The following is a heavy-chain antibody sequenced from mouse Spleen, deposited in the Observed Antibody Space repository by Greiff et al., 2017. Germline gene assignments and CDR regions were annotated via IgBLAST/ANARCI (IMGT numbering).Heavy chain of an antibody. V-gene: IGHV5-12*02. CDR2: ISNGGGST. CDR1: GFTFSDYY. D-gene: IGHD1-1*01. J-gene: IGHJ4*01. Sequence: EVQRVESGGGLVQPGGSLKLSCATSGFTFSDYYMYWVRQTPEKRLEWVAYISNGGGSTYYPDTVKGRFTISRDNAKNTLYLQMSRLKSEDTAMYYCARVITTGAMDYWGQGTSVTVSS. CDR3: ARVITTGAMDY.